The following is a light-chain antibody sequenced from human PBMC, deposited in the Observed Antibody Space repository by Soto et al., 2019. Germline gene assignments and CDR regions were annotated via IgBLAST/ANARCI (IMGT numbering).Light chain of an antibody. Sequence: IQLTQSPSSLSASVGDRVTITCRASQGISSYLAWYQQKPGKAPNLLIYAASTLQSGVPSRFSGSGSGTDFTLTISILQPEDFATYYCQQLNNYPITFGQGTRLEIK. J-gene: IGKJ5*01. CDR2: AAS. CDR3: QQLNNYPIT. CDR1: QGISSY. V-gene: IGKV1-9*01.